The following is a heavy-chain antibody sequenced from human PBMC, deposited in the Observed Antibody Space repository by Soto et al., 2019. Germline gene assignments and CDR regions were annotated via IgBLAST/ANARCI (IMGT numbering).Heavy chain of an antibody. CDR2: ISYDGSNK. Sequence: TGGSLRLSCAASGFTFSSYAMHWVRQAPGKGLEWVAVISYDGSNKYYADSVKGRFTISRDNSKNTLYLQMNSLRAEDTAVYYCARDRGTIFGVVISGLDYWGQGTLVTVSS. CDR1: GFTFSSYA. J-gene: IGHJ4*02. V-gene: IGHV3-30-3*01. D-gene: IGHD3-3*01. CDR3: ARDRGTIFGVVISGLDY.